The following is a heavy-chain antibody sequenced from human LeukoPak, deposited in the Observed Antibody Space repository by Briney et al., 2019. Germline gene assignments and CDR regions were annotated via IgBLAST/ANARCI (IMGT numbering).Heavy chain of an antibody. J-gene: IGHJ4*02. Sequence: ASVKVSCKASGYTFTSYDINWVRQATGQGLEWMGWMNPNSGNTGYAQKFQGRVTMTRNTSISTAYMELSSLRSEDTAVYYCARGIVGATEDDYWGQGTLVTVSS. CDR3: ARGIVGATEDDY. CDR1: GYTFTSYD. D-gene: IGHD1-26*01. V-gene: IGHV1-8*01. CDR2: MNPNSGNT.